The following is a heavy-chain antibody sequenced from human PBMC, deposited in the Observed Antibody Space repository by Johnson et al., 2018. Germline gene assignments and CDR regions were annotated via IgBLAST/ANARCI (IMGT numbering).Heavy chain of an antibody. Sequence: VQLVQSGGGLVTPGGSLRLSCAASGFTFSSYSMNWVRQPPGKGLEWVSSITSSSNYIYYAAFVKGRFTLSRDNAKNSLYLQMNSLTAEATAVDYCASPTGHSREYGYWGQGTLVTVSS. J-gene: IGHJ4*02. V-gene: IGHV3-21*01. D-gene: IGHD6-13*01. CDR3: ASPTGHSREYGY. CDR1: GFTFSSYS. CDR2: ITSSSNYI.